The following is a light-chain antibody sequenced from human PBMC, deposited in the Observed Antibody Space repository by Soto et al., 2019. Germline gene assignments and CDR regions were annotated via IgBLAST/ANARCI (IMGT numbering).Light chain of an antibody. J-gene: IGKJ5*01. CDR1: QSISTY. V-gene: IGKV1-39*01. Sequence: DIQMTQSHSSLSASVGNRVTITCRASQSISTYLNWYQKKPGKAPNLLIYDASRLQSGVPSRFSGSGGGTDFTLSISSVQPEDFATYFCQQSYMDPITFGQGTRLEIK. CDR3: QQSYMDPIT. CDR2: DAS.